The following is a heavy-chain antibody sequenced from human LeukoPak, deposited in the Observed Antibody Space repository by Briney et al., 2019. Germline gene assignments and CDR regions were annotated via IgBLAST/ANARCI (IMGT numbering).Heavy chain of an antibody. J-gene: IGHJ4*02. D-gene: IGHD5-12*01. CDR2: IFGSGSTT. V-gene: IGHV3-23*01. CDR1: GFTFSSYA. CDR3: AKDLVATIGNLDY. Sequence: GGSLRLSCAASGFTFSSYAMSWVRQAPGKGLEWVSSIFGSGSTTYYADSVKGWFNSSRDNSKNTLYLQMNSLRAEDTAVYYCAKDLVATIGNLDYWGQGTLVTVSS.